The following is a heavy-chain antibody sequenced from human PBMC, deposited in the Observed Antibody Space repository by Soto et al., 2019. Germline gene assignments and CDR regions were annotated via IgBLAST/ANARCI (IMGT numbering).Heavy chain of an antibody. V-gene: IGHV1-18*01. CDR1: GYTFTSYG. D-gene: IGHD6-13*01. CDR2: ISAYNGNT. CDR3: ARDPPHSSSWYYHLTFDY. J-gene: IGHJ4*02. Sequence: QVQLVQSGAEVKKLGASVKVSCKASGYTFTSYGISWVRQAPGQGLEWMGWISAYNGNTNYAQKLQGRVTMTTDTSTSTAYMELRSLRSDDTAVYYCARDPPHSSSWYYHLTFDYWGQGTLVTVSS.